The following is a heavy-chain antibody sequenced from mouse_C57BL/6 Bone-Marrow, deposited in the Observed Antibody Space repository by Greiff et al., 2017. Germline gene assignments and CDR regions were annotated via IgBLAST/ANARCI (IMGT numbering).Heavy chain of an antibody. V-gene: IGHV1-81*01. CDR1: GYTFTSYG. J-gene: IGHJ4*01. CDR2: IYPRSGNT. D-gene: IGHD2-1*01. CDR3: ARFSYGNYFDAMDY. Sequence: QVHVKQSGAELARPGASVKLSCKASGYTFTSYGISWVKQRTGQGLEWIGEIYPRSGNTYYNEKFKGKATLTADKSSSTAYMELRSLTSEDSAVYFCARFSYGNYFDAMDYWGQGTSVTVSS.